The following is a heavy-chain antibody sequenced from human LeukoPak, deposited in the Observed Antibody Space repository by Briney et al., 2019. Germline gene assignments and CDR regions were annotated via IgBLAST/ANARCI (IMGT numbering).Heavy chain of an antibody. Sequence: PGGSLRLSCAASGFTFSDYYMSWIRQAPGKGLEWVSYISSSGSTIYYADSVKGRFTISRYNAKNSLYLQMNSLRAEDTAVYYCARGSYDFWSGYYPNDYWGQGTLVTVSS. CDR1: GFTFSDYY. D-gene: IGHD3-3*01. CDR3: ARGSYDFWSGYYPNDY. CDR2: ISSSGSTI. V-gene: IGHV3-11*01. J-gene: IGHJ4*02.